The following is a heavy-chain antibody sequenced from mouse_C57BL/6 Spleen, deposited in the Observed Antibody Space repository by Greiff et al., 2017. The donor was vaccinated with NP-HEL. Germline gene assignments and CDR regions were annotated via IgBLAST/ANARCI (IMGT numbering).Heavy chain of an antibody. Sequence: QVQLQQSGAELVKPGASVKISCKASGYAFSSYWMNWVKQRPGKGLEWIGQIYPGDGDTNYNGKFKGKATLTADKSSSTAYMQLSSLTSEDSAVYFGARAPRYYDYDGWFAYWGQGTLVTVSA. V-gene: IGHV1-80*01. CDR1: GYAFSSYW. CDR3: ARAPRYYDYDGWFAY. CDR2: IYPGDGDT. J-gene: IGHJ3*01. D-gene: IGHD2-4*01.